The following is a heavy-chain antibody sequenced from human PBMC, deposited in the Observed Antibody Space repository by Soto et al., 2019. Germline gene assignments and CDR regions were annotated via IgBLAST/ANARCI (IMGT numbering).Heavy chain of an antibody. CDR2: ISSNGGST. D-gene: IGHD2-2*01. CDR3: ARARPIVVVPVATLFDAFDI. V-gene: IGHV3-64*01. CDR1: GFTFSSYA. J-gene: IGHJ3*02. Sequence: GGSLRLSCAASGFTFSSYAMHWVRQAPGKGLEYVSAISSNGGSTYYANSVKGRFTISRDNSKNTLYLQMGSLRAEDMAVYYCARARPIVVVPVATLFDAFDIWGQGTMVTVSS.